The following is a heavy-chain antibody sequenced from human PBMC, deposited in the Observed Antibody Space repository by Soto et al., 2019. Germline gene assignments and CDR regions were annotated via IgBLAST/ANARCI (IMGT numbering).Heavy chain of an antibody. CDR1: GGFVSSGSYY. D-gene: IGHD1-1*01. Sequence: QVQLQQWGAGLLKPSETLSLTCAVYGGFVSSGSYYWSWIRQPPGKGLEWIGEMSHRGGTHSNPCIKSRVTISVDTSKNQFSLKMSSVTAADTALYYCARVEQGTATTVVDAFDIWGPGTMVTVS. CDR3: ARVEQGTATTVVDAFDI. V-gene: IGHV4-34*01. J-gene: IGHJ3*02. CDR2: MSHRGGT.